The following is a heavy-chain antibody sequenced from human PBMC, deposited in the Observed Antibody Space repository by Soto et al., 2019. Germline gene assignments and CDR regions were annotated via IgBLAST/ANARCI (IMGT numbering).Heavy chain of an antibody. CDR2: ISAYNGNT. J-gene: IGHJ4*02. CDR1: GYTFTSYG. CDR3: AKDAYYYDSSGSLNFDY. V-gene: IGHV1-18*01. D-gene: IGHD3-22*01. Sequence: GASVKVSCKASGYTFTSYGISWVRQAPGQGLEWMGWISAYNGNTNYAQKLQGRVTMTTDTSTSTAYMELRSLRSDDTAVYYCAKDAYYYDSSGSLNFDYWGQGTLVTVSS.